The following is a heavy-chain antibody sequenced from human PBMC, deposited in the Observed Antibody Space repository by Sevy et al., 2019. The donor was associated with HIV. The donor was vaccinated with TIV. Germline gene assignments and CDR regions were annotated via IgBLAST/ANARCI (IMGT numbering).Heavy chain of an antibody. CDR1: GFTFDTYW. CDR2: IRQDGGEI. Sequence: GGSLRLSCAASGFTFDTYWMQWVRQAPGKGLVWVANIRQDGGEIYYSDSVKGRFTISRDNAKESLFLQMTNLKVEDSGISYCARSFFDVWGQGGLVTVSS. J-gene: IGHJ4*02. V-gene: IGHV3-7*01. CDR3: ARSFFDV.